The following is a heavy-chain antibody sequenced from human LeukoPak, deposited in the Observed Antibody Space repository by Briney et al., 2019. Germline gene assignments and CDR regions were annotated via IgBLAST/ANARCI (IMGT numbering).Heavy chain of an antibody. CDR1: GFTFSSYA. Sequence: GGSLRLSCAASGFTFSSYAISWVRQAPGKGLEWVSAISGSGGSTYYADSVKGRFTISRDNSKNTLYMQMNSLRAEDTAVYYCARVGIWVAAGYDNWGQRTLVSVSS. D-gene: IGHD6-13*01. V-gene: IGHV3-23*01. J-gene: IGHJ4*02. CDR3: ARVGIWVAAGYDN. CDR2: ISGSGGST.